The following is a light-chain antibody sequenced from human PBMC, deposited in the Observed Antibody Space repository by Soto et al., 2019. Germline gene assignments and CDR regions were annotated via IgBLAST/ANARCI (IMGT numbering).Light chain of an antibody. CDR3: SSYTSRSTLV. CDR1: SSDVGGYEY. V-gene: IGLV2-14*01. CDR2: EVT. J-gene: IGLJ2*01. Sequence: QSALTQPASVSGSPGQSITIYCSGTSSDVGGYEYVSWYQQHPGKAPKVLIYEVTNRPSGVSQRFSGSKSGNTASLTISGLQAEDEAEYYCSSYTSRSTLVFGGGTKLTVL.